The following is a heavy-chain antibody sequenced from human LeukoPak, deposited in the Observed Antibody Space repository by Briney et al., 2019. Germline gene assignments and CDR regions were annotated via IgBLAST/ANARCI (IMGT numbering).Heavy chain of an antibody. V-gene: IGHV1-69*05. CDR3: ARSYSSSSEDYYYYYMDV. CDR1: GGTFSSYA. Sequence: SVKVSCKASGGTFSSYAISWVRQAPGQGLEWMGGIIPIFGTANYAQKFQGRVTITTDESTSTAYMELSSLRSEDTAVYYCARSYSSSSEDYYYYYMDVWGKGTTVTVSS. CDR2: IIPIFGTA. J-gene: IGHJ6*03. D-gene: IGHD6-6*01.